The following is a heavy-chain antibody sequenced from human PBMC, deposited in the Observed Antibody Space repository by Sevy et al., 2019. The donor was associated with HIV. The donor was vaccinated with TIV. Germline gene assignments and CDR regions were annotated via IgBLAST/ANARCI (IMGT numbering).Heavy chain of an antibody. Sequence: GGSLRLSCAASGFIFSSYAMSWVRQAPGKGLEWVSTNSVSGDKTFYADSVKGRFTISRDNSKNTLYLQMNSLRAEDTAVYYCAKARYIYGWYVLDYWGQGTLVTASS. J-gene: IGHJ4*02. CDR3: AKARYIYGWYVLDY. D-gene: IGHD6-19*01. CDR2: NSVSGDKT. CDR1: GFIFSSYA. V-gene: IGHV3-23*01.